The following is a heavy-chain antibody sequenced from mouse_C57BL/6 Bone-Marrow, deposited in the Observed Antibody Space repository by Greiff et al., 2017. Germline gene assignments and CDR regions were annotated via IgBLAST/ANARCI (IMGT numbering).Heavy chain of an antibody. D-gene: IGHD2-1*01. J-gene: IGHJ3*01. CDR1: GYTFTSYW. V-gene: IGHV1-69*01. Sequence: QVQLQQPGAELVMPGASVKLSCKASGYTFTSYWMHWVKQRPGQGLEWIGEIDPSDSYTNYNQKFKGKSTLTVDKSSSTAYMQLSSLTSEDSAVYYCARGEPYGTPRGFAYWGQGTLVTVSA. CDR2: IDPSDSYT. CDR3: ARGEPYGTPRGFAY.